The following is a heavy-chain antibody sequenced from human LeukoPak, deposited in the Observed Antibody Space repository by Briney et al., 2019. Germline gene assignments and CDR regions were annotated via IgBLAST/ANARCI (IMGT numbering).Heavy chain of an antibody. D-gene: IGHD4-17*01. CDR3: AKKFRGTTVISGDYFDY. CDR1: GFTFSSYA. Sequence: GGSLRLSCAASGFTFSSYAMHWVRQTPGKGLEWVAVMSSDGSKKYYADSVKGRFTISRDNSKNTLYLQMNSLRAEDTAVYYYAKKFRGTTVISGDYFDYWGQGTLVTVSS. V-gene: IGHV3-30-3*02. J-gene: IGHJ4*02. CDR2: MSSDGSKK.